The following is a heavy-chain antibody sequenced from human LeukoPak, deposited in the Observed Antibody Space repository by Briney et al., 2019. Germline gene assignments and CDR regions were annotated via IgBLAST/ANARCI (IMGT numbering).Heavy chain of an antibody. CDR3: ARAAFSRPIYDFWSGYYPIYYYYMDV. V-gene: IGHV1-8*03. D-gene: IGHD3-3*01. CDR1: GYTFTGYY. Sequence: ASVKVSCKASGYTFTGYYIHWVRQATGQGLEWMGWMNPNSGNTGYAQKFQGRVTITRNTSISTAYMELSSLRSEDTAVYYCARAAFSRPIYDFWSGYYPIYYYYMDVWGKGTTVTVSS. J-gene: IGHJ6*03. CDR2: MNPNSGNT.